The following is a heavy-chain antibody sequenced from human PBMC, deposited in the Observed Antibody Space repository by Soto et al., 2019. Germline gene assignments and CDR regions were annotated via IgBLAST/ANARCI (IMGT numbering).Heavy chain of an antibody. CDR1: GFTLSDYA. Sequence: EAQLLESGGDLVQPGGSLRLSCAASGFTLSDYAMTWVRQAPGKGLEWVSGITGSSAITYYAHSVKGRFTISRDNSKNRVSLQMNGLRAEDSAIYYCARDCARTSCSVWKLWGQGTLVTVSP. D-gene: IGHD2-2*01. CDR3: ARDCARTSCSVWKL. CDR2: ITGSSAIT. V-gene: IGHV3-23*01. J-gene: IGHJ4*02.